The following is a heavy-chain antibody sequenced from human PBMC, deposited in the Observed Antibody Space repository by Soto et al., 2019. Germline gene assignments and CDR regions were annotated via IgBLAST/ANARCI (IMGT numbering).Heavy chain of an antibody. CDR1: GYTFSNFW. D-gene: IGHD6-13*01. J-gene: IGHJ4*02. Sequence: GESLKISCKGSGYTFSNFWIGWVRQLPGKGLEWMGIIYPGDHETRYSPSFHGKVTISADRSINTAYLQWNSLEASDTAFYFCARSPRSSPYFDYCGQGALVTVSS. V-gene: IGHV5-51*01. CDR3: ARSPRSSPYFDY. CDR2: IYPGDHET.